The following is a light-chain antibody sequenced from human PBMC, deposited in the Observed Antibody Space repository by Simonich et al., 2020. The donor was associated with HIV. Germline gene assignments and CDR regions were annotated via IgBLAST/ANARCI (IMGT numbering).Light chain of an antibody. V-gene: IGKV1-NL1*01. CDR2: AAS. J-gene: IGKJ1*01. CDR3: QQFYSTPQT. CDR1: QSISTW. Sequence: DIQMTQSPSSVSASVGERVTITCRASQSISTWLAWYQQKPWKAPKLLLYAASRLESGVPSRCSGSGAGTDYTLTISSLQPEDFATYYCQQFYSTPQTFGQGTKVEIK.